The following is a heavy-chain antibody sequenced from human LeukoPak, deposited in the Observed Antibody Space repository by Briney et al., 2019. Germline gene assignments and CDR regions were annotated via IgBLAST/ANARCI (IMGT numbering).Heavy chain of an antibody. CDR1: GYTFTSYA. J-gene: IGHJ6*02. CDR2: INTNTGNP. Sequence: ALVKVSCKASGYTFTSYAMNWVRQAPGQGLEWMGWINTNTGNPTYAQGFTGRFVFSLDTSVSTAYLQISSLKAEDTAVYYCASLVTAARRYYYYGMDVWGQGTTVTVSS. V-gene: IGHV7-4-1*02. CDR3: ASLVTAARRYYYYGMDV. D-gene: IGHD6-6*01.